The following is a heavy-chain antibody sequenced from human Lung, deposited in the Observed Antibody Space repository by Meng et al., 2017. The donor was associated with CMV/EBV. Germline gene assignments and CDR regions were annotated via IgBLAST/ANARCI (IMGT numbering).Heavy chain of an antibody. CDR3: TRPDSSYWPSAD. D-gene: IGHD6-6*01. CDR2: ISTMSTYM. CDR1: GFTFRNYN. J-gene: IGHJ4*02. Sequence: GGSLRLXCAASGFTFRNYNMNWIRQAPGKGLEWVSSISTMSTYMKYADSVKGRSTISRDNAKSSLYLQMNSLRAEDTAVYYCTRPDSSYWPSADWGQGTLVNGSS. V-gene: IGHV3-21*01.